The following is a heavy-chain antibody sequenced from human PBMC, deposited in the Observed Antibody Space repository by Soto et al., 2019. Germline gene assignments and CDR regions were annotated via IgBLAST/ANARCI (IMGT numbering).Heavy chain of an antibody. V-gene: IGHV3-66*01. J-gene: IGHJ4*02. CDR3: ARSGQRPRYCSGGSCSGFDY. D-gene: IGHD2-15*01. Sequence: GGSLRLSCAASGFTVSSNYMSWVRQAPGKGLEWVSVIYSGGSTCYADSVKGRFTISRDNSKNTLYLQMNSLRAEDTAVYYCARSGQRPRYCSGGSCSGFDYWGQGTLVTVSS. CDR2: IYSGGST. CDR1: GFTVSSNY.